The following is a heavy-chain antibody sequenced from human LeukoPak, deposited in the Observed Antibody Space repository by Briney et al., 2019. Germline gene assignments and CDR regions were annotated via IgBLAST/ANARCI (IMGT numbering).Heavy chain of an antibody. V-gene: IGHV3-23*01. CDR3: ANRYCSSTSCPYYFDY. J-gene: IGHJ4*02. CDR2: ISGSGGST. D-gene: IGHD2-2*01. CDR1: GFTFSSYA. Sequence: GSLRLSCAASGFTFSSYAMSWVRQAPGKGLKWVSAISGSGGSTYYADSVKGRFTISRDNSKNTLYLQMNSLRAEDTAVYYCANRYCSSTSCPYYFDYWGQGTLVTVSS.